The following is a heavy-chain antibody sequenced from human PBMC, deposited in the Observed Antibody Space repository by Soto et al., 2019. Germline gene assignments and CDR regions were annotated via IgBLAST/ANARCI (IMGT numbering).Heavy chain of an antibody. CDR1: GGSMRGYS. V-gene: IGHV4-59*13. Sequence: AETLSLTCEVSGGSMRGYSWSWIRQTPGEGLEWIGYVSNSGRTDYSPSLKNRVTISLDMSKNHFALHVNSVDPADTAVYYCARVAMENYHDMWSGSTSSALDVWGQGTTVTVSS. J-gene: IGHJ6*02. D-gene: IGHD3-3*01. CDR3: ARVAMENYHDMWSGSTSSALDV. CDR2: VSNSGRT.